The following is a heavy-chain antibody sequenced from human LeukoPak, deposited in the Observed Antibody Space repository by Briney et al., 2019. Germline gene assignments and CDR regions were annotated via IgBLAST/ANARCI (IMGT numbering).Heavy chain of an antibody. CDR1: GGSISSYY. Sequence: SETLSLTCTVSGGSISSYYWSWIRRPPGKGLEWIGYIYYSGSTNYNPSLKSRVTISVDTSKNQFSLKLSSVTAADTAVYYCATLDIVASKAFDYWGQGTLVTVSS. CDR2: IYYSGST. J-gene: IGHJ4*02. V-gene: IGHV4-59*08. D-gene: IGHD5-12*01. CDR3: ATLDIVASKAFDY.